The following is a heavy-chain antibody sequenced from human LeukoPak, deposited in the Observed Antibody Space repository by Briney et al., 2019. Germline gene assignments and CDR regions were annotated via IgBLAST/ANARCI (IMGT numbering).Heavy chain of an antibody. Sequence: SGPTLVNPTQTLTLTCTFSGFSLSTSGVGVGWIRQPPGKALEWLALIYWNDDKRYSPSLKSRLTITKDTSKNQVVLTMTNMDPVDTATYYCAHRWACYYDSSGYYSNVRFDYWGQGTLVTVSS. D-gene: IGHD3-22*01. CDR2: IYWNDDK. CDR1: GFSLSTSGVG. CDR3: AHRWACYYDSSGYYSNVRFDY. V-gene: IGHV2-5*01. J-gene: IGHJ4*02.